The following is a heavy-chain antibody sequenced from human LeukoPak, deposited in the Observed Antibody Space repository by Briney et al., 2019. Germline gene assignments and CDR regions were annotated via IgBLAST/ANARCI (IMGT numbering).Heavy chain of an antibody. CDR1: ALTFSGSA. J-gene: IGHJ3*02. CDR3: TRPSHSYGIDAFDI. Sequence: GGSLRLSCAASALTFSGSAMHWVRQASGKGLEWIGRIRSKADSYATAYAASVKGRFTISRDDSKNTAYLQMNSLKTEDTAVYYCTRPSHSYGIDAFDIWGQGTMVTVSS. D-gene: IGHD4-17*01. V-gene: IGHV3-73*01. CDR2: IRSKADSYAT.